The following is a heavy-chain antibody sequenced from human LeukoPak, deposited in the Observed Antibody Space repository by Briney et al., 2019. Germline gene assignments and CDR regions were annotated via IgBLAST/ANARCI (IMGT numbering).Heavy chain of an antibody. CDR2: IYYSGST. CDR1: GGSISSSSYY. J-gene: IGHJ4*02. D-gene: IGHD4-23*01. V-gene: IGHV4-39*07. Sequence: SETLSLTCTVSGGSISSSSYYWGWLRQPPGTGLEWIGSIYYSGSTYYNPSLKSRVTISVDKSKNQFSLKLSSVTAADTAVYYCARALVTLDYWGQGTLVTVSS. CDR3: ARALVTLDY.